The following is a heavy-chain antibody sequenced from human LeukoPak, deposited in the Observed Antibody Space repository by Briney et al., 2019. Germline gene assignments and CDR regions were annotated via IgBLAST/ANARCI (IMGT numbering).Heavy chain of an antibody. D-gene: IGHD5-18*01. CDR3: VREARGYHYTYFDY. CDR2: VSAGHHA. V-gene: IGHV3-13*01. J-gene: IGHJ4*02. CDR1: GFTLGGHD. Sequence: PGGSLRLSCTASGFTLGGHDVHWVRQTTGDGLEWVAAVSAGHHAFYAGSVKGRFTVSREDAKNSLYLQMNSLRAGDTAVYYCVREARGYHYTYFDYWGQGSLVTVSS.